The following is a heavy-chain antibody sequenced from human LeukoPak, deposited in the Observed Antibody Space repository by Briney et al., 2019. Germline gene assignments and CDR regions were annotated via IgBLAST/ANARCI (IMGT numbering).Heavy chain of an antibody. CDR1: GYTFTDYF. J-gene: IGHJ6*02. Sequence: ASVKVSCKSSGYTFTDYFLHWVRLAPGQGLEWMGCINLHTGGAHYAQKFQDWVSLTRDTSIDTAFMELSSLRSDATAIYYCARDFLGRTNGGSNYFGMDVWGQGTTVTVS. V-gene: IGHV1-2*04. CDR3: ARDFLGRTNGGSNYFGMDV. CDR2: INLHTGGA. D-gene: IGHD2-8*01.